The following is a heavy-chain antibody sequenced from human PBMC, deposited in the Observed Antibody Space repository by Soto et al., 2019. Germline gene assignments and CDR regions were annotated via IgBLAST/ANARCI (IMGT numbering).Heavy chain of an antibody. CDR1: GYTFTSYD. V-gene: IGHV1-8*01. CDR3: ARGRKVTGTTRYYYGMDV. CDR2: MNPNSGNT. J-gene: IGHJ6*02. Sequence: ASVKVSCKASGYTFTSYDINWVRQATGQGLEWMGWMNPNSGNTGYAQKFQGRVTMTRNTSISTAYMELSSLRSGDTAVYYCARGRKVTGTTRYYYGMDVWGQGTTVTVSS. D-gene: IGHD1-7*01.